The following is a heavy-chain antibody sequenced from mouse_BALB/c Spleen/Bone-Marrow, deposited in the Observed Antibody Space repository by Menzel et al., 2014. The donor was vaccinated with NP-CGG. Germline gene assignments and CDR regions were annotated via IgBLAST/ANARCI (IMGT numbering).Heavy chain of an antibody. D-gene: IGHD2-10*01. CDR3: AREGAFYGNPFDF. Sequence: QVQLQQSGAEVMKSGASVKISCRATGYRFSSFWIEWIKQRPGHGLEWIGKILPGSGSTNYNEKFKGKATLSADTSSNTAYRQLSSLTSEDSAVYFCAREGAFYGNPFDFWGQGTTLTVSS. CDR2: ILPGSGST. V-gene: IGHV1-9*01. J-gene: IGHJ2*01. CDR1: GYRFSSFW.